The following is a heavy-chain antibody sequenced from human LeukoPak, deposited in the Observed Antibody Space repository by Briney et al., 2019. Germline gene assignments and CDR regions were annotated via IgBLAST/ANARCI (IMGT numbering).Heavy chain of an antibody. Sequence: EALALNCAFYCGSFSGYYLSWVRPPPGKGLEWIGGNNYSGSTNYNPSLKSRVTISVDKSKNQFSLKLSSVTAADTAVYYCARGVWQLVHPVRSWFDPWGQGTLVTVSS. CDR1: CGSFSGYY. CDR2: NNYSGST. D-gene: IGHD6-13*01. CDR3: ARGVWQLVHPVRSWFDP. J-gene: IGHJ5*02. V-gene: IGHV4-34*01.